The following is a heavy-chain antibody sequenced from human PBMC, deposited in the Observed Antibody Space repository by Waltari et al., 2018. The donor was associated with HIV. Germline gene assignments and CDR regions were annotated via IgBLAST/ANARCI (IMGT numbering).Heavy chain of an antibody. Sequence: EVQLVQSGAEVKKPGESLKISCKGSGYSFTSYWIGWVRQMPGKGLEWMGIIYPGDSDTRYSPSFQGQVTSSADKSISTAYLQWSSLKASDTAMYYCARGERRENIVVVPAAGMDVWGQGTTVTVSS. CDR2: IYPGDSDT. CDR1: GYSFTSYW. V-gene: IGHV5-51*01. CDR3: ARGERRENIVVVPAAGMDV. D-gene: IGHD2-2*01. J-gene: IGHJ6*02.